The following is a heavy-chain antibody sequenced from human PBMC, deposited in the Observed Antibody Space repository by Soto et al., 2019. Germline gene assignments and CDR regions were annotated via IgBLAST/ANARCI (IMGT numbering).Heavy chain of an antibody. CDR2: IFSNDEK. D-gene: IGHD4-17*01. V-gene: IGHV2-26*01. CDR1: GFSLSNARMG. Sequence: QVTLKESGPVLVKPTETLTLTCTVSGFSLSNARMGVSWIRQPPGKALEWLAHIFSNDEKSYSTSLKSRLTLSKDTSKSQVVLTMTNMDPVDTATYCCARISPHDYGDWNAFDIWGQGTMVTVSS. J-gene: IGHJ3*02. CDR3: ARISPHDYGDWNAFDI.